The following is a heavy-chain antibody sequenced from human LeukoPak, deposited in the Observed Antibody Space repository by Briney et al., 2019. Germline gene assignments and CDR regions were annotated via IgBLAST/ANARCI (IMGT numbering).Heavy chain of an antibody. CDR2: IYPGDSDT. Sequence: GESLKISCKGSGYSSTSYWIGCVRQMPGKGLEWMGIIYPGDSDTRYSPSFQGQVTISADKSISTAYLQWSSLKASDTAMYYCARLVVVAAANWFDPWSQGTLVTVSS. J-gene: IGHJ5*02. V-gene: IGHV5-51*01. D-gene: IGHD2-15*01. CDR3: ARLVVVAAANWFDP. CDR1: GYSSTSYW.